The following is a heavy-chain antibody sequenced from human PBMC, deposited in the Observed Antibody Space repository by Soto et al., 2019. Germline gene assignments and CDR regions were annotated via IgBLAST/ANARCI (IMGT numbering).Heavy chain of an antibody. J-gene: IGHJ6*02. V-gene: IGHV1-3*01. Sequence: QVQLVQSGAEVKKPGASVKVSGKASGYTFTSYAMHWVRQAPGQRLEWMGWINAGNGNTKYSQKFQGRVTITRDTSASTAYMELSSLRSEDTAVYYCARDLERRITIFGVVIDENYYGMDVWGQGTTVTVSS. D-gene: IGHD3-3*01. CDR2: INAGNGNT. CDR3: ARDLERRITIFGVVIDENYYGMDV. CDR1: GYTFTSYA.